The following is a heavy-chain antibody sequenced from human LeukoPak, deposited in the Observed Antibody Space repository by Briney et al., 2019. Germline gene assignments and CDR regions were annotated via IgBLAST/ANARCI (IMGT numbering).Heavy chain of an antibody. CDR2: INHSGST. CDR1: GGSFSGYY. D-gene: IGHD2-2*01. J-gene: IGHJ3*02. V-gene: IGHV4-34*01. Sequence: PSETLSLTCAVYGGSFSGYYWSWIRQPQGKGLEWIGEINHSGSTNYNPSLKSRVTISVDTSKNQFSLKLSSVTAADTAVYYCARRADIVVVPAANNGEDITVEDAFYIWGQGTMVTVSS. CDR3: ARRADIVVVPAANNGEDITVEDAFYI.